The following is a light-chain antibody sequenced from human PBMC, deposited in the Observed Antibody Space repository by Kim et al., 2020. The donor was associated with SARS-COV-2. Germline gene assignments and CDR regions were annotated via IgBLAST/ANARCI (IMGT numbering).Light chain of an antibody. CDR1: QSISSW. V-gene: IGKV1-5*03. CDR2: KAS. J-gene: IGKJ1*01. CDR3: QQYSSYST. Sequence: SASGGDRVTITCRASQSISSWLAWYQQKPGKAPKLLIYKASSLESGVPSRFSGSGSGTEFTLTISSLQPDDFATYYCQQYSSYSTFGQGTKVDIK.